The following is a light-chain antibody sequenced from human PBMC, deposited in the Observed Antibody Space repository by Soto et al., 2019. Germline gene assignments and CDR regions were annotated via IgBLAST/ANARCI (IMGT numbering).Light chain of an antibody. CDR1: SSDVGGYNH. V-gene: IGLV2-14*01. J-gene: IGLJ3*02. CDR3: RSYTSQNTRV. CDR2: EVT. Sequence: QSVLTQPASVSGSPGQSITISCTGTSSDVGGYNHVSWYQQHPGKAPKLLIYEVTDRPSGVSNRFSGYKSGNTASLTISGLQAEDEADYFSRSYTSQNTRVFGGGTKLTVL.